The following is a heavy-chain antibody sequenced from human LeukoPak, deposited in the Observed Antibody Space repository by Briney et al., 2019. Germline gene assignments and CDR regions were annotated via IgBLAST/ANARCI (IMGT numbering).Heavy chain of an antibody. V-gene: IGHV4-34*01. Sequence: SETLSLTCAVYGGSFSGYYWSWIRQPPGRGLEWIGEINHSGSTNYNPSLKSRVTISVDTSKNQFSLKLSSVTAADTAVYYCARGRDILTGYYIRPPYFDYWGQGTLVTVSS. CDR2: INHSGST. J-gene: IGHJ4*02. CDR3: ARGRDILTGYYIRPPYFDY. D-gene: IGHD3-9*01. CDR1: GGSFSGYY.